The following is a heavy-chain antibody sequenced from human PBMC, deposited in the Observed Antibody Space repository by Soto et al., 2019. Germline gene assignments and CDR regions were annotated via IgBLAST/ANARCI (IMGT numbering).Heavy chain of an antibody. D-gene: IGHD2-15*01. CDR3: ATLLRGYCSGGSCPENWFDP. V-gene: IGHV1-8*01. J-gene: IGHJ5*02. CDR1: GYTFTSYD. Sequence: VASVKVSCKASGYTFTSYDINWVRQATGQGLEWMGWMNPNSGNTGYAQKFQGRVTMTRNTSISTAYMELSSLRSEDTAVYYCATLLRGYCSGGSCPENWFDPWGQGTLVTVSS. CDR2: MNPNSGNT.